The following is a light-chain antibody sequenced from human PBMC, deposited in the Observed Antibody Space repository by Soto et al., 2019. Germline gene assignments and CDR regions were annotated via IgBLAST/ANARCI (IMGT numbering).Light chain of an antibody. V-gene: IGLV2-8*01. J-gene: IGLJ1*01. CDR1: SSDVGGYNY. Sequence: QSVLTQPPSASGSPGQSVIISCTGTSSDVGGYNYVSWYQQHPGKAPKLMIYEDSKRPSGVPDRFSASKSGSTASLTVSGLQAEDEADYYCSSYAGSKGVFGTGTKVTVL. CDR3: SSYAGSKGV. CDR2: EDS.